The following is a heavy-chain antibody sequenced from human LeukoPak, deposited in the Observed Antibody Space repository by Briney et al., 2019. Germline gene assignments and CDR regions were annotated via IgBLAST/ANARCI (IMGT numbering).Heavy chain of an antibody. V-gene: IGHV4-4*07. Sequence: PSETLSLTCSVSGGSISSYYWSWIRQPAGKGLEWIGRIYTTGSTNYNPSLKGRVTMSVDTSKNQFSLKVTSVTAADTAVYYCARCITGYYFDYYYYYYMDVWGKGTTVTISS. CDR2: IYTTGST. CDR3: ARCITGYYFDYYYYYYMDV. D-gene: IGHD5-12*01. J-gene: IGHJ6*03. CDR1: GGSISSYY.